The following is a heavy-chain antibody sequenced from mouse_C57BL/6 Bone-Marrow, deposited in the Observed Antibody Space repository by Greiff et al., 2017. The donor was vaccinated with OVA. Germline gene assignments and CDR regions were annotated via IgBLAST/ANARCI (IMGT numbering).Heavy chain of an antibody. Sequence: QLPGAELVKPGASVKMSCKASGYTFTSYWITWVKQRPGQGLEWIGDIYPGSGSTNYNEKFKSKATLTVDTSSSTAYMQLSSLTSEDSAVYYCARRYYYGSSSYYFDYWGQGTTLTVSS. D-gene: IGHD1-1*01. CDR1: GYTFTSYW. CDR2: IYPGSGST. V-gene: IGHV1-55*01. CDR3: ARRYYYGSSSYYFDY. J-gene: IGHJ2*01.